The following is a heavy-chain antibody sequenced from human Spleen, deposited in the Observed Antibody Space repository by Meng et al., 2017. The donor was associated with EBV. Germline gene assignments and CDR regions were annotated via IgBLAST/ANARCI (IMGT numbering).Heavy chain of an antibody. D-gene: IGHD3-22*01. CDR1: GGSFSGYY. J-gene: IGHJ4*02. CDR2: INHSGST. V-gene: IGHV4-34*01. Sequence: VQLVQPGAEVKKPSETLSLTCAVDGGSFSGYYWSWIRQPPGKGLEWIGEINHSGSTNYNPSLKSRVTISVDTSKNQFSLKLSSVTAADTAVYYCARERYYDSSGYYTDYWGQGTLVTVSS. CDR3: ARERYYDSSGYYTDY.